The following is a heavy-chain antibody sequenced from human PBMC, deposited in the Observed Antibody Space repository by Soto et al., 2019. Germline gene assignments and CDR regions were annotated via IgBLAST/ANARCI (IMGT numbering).Heavy chain of an antibody. CDR1: GFTFSSYA. D-gene: IGHD1-26*01. V-gene: IGHV3-23*01. J-gene: IGHJ3*02. CDR2: ISGSGGRT. CDR3: VRDRAGGSFDI. Sequence: GGSLRLSCAASGFTFSSYAMSWVRQAPGKGLEWVSVISGSGGRTYHADSVKGRFTISRDNSKNTLYLQMNSLRAEDTAVYYCVRDRAGGSFDIWGQGTMVTVSS.